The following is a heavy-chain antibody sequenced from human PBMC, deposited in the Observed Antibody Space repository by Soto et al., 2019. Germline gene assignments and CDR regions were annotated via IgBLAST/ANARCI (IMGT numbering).Heavy chain of an antibody. V-gene: IGHV4-31*03. CDR3: ARDPRNHGGNRGL. Sequence: QVQLQESGPGLVKPSQTLSLTCTVSGGSISSGGYYWSWIRQHPGKGLEWIGYIYYSVSTYYNPSLNRRVTISVDTSKNPFSLKLSSVTAADTGVYYCARDPRNHGGNRGLWGQGTLVTVSS. J-gene: IGHJ4*02. D-gene: IGHD2-15*01. CDR2: IYYSVST. CDR1: GGSISSGGYY.